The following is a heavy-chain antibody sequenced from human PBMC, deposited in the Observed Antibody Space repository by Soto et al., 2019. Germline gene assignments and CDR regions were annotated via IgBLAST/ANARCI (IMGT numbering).Heavy chain of an antibody. CDR1: GFTFSSYA. CDR3: AKERYYDILTGPENYYYHYGMDV. Sequence: EVHLLESGGGLVQPGGSLRLSCAASGFTFSSYAMSWVRQAPGKGLEWVSDITGSGGYTFYADSVTGRFTISRDNSKNTLWLQMSSLRAEDTAVYYCAKERYYDILTGPENYYYHYGMDVWGQGTTVTVAS. V-gene: IGHV3-23*01. CDR2: ITGSGGYT. J-gene: IGHJ6*02. D-gene: IGHD3-9*01.